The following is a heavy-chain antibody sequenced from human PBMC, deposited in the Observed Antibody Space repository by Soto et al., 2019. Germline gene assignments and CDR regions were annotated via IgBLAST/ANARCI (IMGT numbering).Heavy chain of an antibody. D-gene: IGHD1-26*01. Sequence: GGSLRLSCAASGFTFSSYTMIWVRQAPGKGLEWLSTISTSSRYIYYADSVKGRFIISRDNAKSSLYLQMNSLRAEDTAVYYCARSLSVDSIVVDYWGLGTLVTVSS. CDR2: ISTSSRYI. CDR3: ARSLSVDSIVVDY. V-gene: IGHV3-21*06. CDR1: GFTFSSYT. J-gene: IGHJ4*02.